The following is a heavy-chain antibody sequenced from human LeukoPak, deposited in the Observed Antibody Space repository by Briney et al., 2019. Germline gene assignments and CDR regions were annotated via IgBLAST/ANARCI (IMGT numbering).Heavy chain of an antibody. CDR3: ARNFHRRLYDSSGYYPY. CDR1: GFTFSDYY. J-gene: IGHJ4*02. CDR2: ISSSGSTI. V-gene: IGHV3-11*04. D-gene: IGHD3-22*01. Sequence: KTGGSLRLSCAASGFTFSDYYMSWIRQAPGKGLEWVSYISSSGSTIYYADSVKGRFTISRDNAKNSLYLQMNSLRAEDTAVYYCARNFHRRLYDSSGYYPYWGQGTLVTVSS.